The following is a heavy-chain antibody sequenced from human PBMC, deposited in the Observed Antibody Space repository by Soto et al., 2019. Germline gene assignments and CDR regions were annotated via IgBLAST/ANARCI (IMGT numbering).Heavy chain of an antibody. J-gene: IGHJ4*02. CDR3: ARDPVKWQQGGSFDY. Sequence: SQTLAHTCAISGDSVSSNSAAWNCIRQSPSRGLEWLGRTYYRSKWYNDYAVSVKSRITINPDTSKNQFSLQLNSVTPEDTAVYYCARDPVKWQQGGSFDYWGQGNLVTVSS. D-gene: IGHD3-16*01. CDR1: GDSVSSNSAA. CDR2: TYYRSKWYN. V-gene: IGHV6-1*01.